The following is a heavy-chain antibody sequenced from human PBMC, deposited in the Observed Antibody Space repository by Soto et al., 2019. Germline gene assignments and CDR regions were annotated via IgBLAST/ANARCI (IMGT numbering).Heavy chain of an antibody. CDR3: ARLGTSGRLDV. D-gene: IGHD3-10*01. J-gene: IGHJ4*02. CDR2: TSYDGSNN. Sequence: QVQLVESGGGVVQPGTSLRLSCVGSGFTFRSYVIHWVRQAPGKGLEWVALTSYDGSNNFYGDSVKGRFTISRHNARNRVELKMDSLTAEDPGLYYCARLGTSGRLDVGGQGTLVSVSS. CDR1: GFTFRSYV. V-gene: IGHV3-33*05.